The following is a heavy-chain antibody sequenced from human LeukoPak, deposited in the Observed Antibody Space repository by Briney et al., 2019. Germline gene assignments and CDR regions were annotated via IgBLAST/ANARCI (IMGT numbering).Heavy chain of an antibody. CDR2: ISSSTSYK. J-gene: IGHJ3*02. D-gene: IGHD3-22*01. CDR3: ARGGYYGDDAFDI. CDR1: GFTFSSYS. Sequence: PGGSLRLSCAASGFTFSSYSMNWVCQAPGKGLEWVSSISSSTSYKYYADSMKGRFTISRDNAQNSLYLQMNSLRAEDTAVYYCARGGYYGDDAFDIWGQGTMVTVSS. V-gene: IGHV3-21*01.